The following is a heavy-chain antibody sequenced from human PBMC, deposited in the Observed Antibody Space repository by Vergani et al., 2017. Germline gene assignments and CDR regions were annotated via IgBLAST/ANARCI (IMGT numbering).Heavy chain of an antibody. CDR2: IYYSGST. D-gene: IGHD3-10*01. CDR1: GGSISSSSYY. Sequence: QLQLQESGPGLVKPSETLSLTCTVSGGSISSSSYYWSWIRQPPGKGLEWIGYIYYSGSTNYNPSLKSRVTISVDTSKNQFSLKLSSVTAADTAVYYCARGSGSGYGAFDIWGQGTMVTVSS. J-gene: IGHJ3*02. V-gene: IGHV4-61*01. CDR3: ARGSGSGYGAFDI.